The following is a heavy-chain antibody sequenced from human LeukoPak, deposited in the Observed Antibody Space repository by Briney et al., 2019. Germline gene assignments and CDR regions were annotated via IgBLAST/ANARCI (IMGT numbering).Heavy chain of an antibody. D-gene: IGHD3-22*01. CDR3: VRELTYYYDVSGPPH. Sequence: PGGSLRLSCAASGFTFADYAMRWVRQAPGKGLEWASGISWNSDSIGYADSVKGRYTISRDNAKNSLYLQMNSLRAEDTAVYYCVRELTYYYDVSGPPHWGQGTLVTVSS. J-gene: IGHJ4*02. CDR2: ISWNSDSI. CDR1: GFTFADYA. V-gene: IGHV3-9*01.